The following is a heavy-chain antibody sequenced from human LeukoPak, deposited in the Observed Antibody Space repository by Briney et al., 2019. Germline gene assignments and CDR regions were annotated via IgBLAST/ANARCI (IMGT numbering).Heavy chain of an antibody. J-gene: IGHJ6*03. D-gene: IGHD3-10*01. CDR1: GGSISSSSYY. CDR3: ARVRPAGSGSYYNPYYYYYMDV. Sequence: SETLSLTCTVSGGSISSSSYYWGWIRQPPGKGLEWIGSIYYSGSTYYNPSLKSRVTISVDTSKNQFSLKLSSVTAADTAVYYCARVRPAGSGSYYNPYYYYYMDVWGKGTTVTVSS. V-gene: IGHV4-39*07. CDR2: IYYSGST.